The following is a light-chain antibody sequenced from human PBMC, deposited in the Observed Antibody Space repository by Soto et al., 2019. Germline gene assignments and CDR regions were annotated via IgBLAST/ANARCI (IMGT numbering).Light chain of an antibody. Sequence: QSALTQPASVSGSPGQSITLSCTGTSSDLGGYNYVSWYQHHPGKAPKLMTYEVSNRPSGVSNRFSCSKSGNTASLTISGLQAEGEADYYCSSYTSSSTLLVGGGTKLAVL. J-gene: IGLJ2*01. V-gene: IGLV2-14*01. CDR2: EVS. CDR3: SSYTSSSTLL. CDR1: SSDLGGYNY.